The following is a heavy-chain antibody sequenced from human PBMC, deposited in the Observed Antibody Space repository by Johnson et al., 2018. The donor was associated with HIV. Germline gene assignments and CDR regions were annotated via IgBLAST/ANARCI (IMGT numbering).Heavy chain of an antibody. V-gene: IGHV3-15*01. Sequence: VQLVESGGGLLQPGGSLRLSCAASGFTVSSNYMSWVRQAPGKGLEWVGRIKSKTDRGTTDYAAPVKGRFTISRDDSKNTLYLQMNSLKTEDTAVYYCQNGGAYSYGWVYDAFDIWGQGTMVTVSS. CDR1: GFTVSSNY. J-gene: IGHJ3*02. CDR3: QNGGAYSYGWVYDAFDI. CDR2: IKSKTDRGTT. D-gene: IGHD5-18*01.